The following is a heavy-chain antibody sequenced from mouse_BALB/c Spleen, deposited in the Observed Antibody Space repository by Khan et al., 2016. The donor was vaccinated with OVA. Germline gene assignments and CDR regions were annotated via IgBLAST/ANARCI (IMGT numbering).Heavy chain of an antibody. CDR2: IDPENGNT. CDR1: GFNIKDYY. J-gene: IGHJ3*01. CDR3: ARRGYGNYWFAY. D-gene: IGHD2-1*01. Sequence: VQLQQSGAELVRPGALVKLSCKASGFNIKDYYIHWVKQRPEQGLEWIGWIDPENGNTIYDPKFQGKASITADTSSNTAYLQLSSQTSEDTAVYYCARRGYGNYWFAYWGQGTLVTVSA. V-gene: IGHV14-1*02.